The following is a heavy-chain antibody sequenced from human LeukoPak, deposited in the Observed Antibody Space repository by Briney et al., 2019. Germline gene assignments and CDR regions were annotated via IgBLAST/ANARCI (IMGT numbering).Heavy chain of an antibody. CDR1: GCTLTELS. V-gene: IGHV1-24*01. D-gene: IGHD3-22*01. CDR3: ATDRYYYDSSGPDLGFDY. CDR2: FDPEDGET. Sequence: GASVKVSCKVSGCTLTELSMHWVRQAPGKGLEWMGGFDPEDGETIYAQKFQGRVTMTEDTSTDTAYMELSSLRSEDTAVYYCATDRYYYDSSGPDLGFDYWGQGTLVTVSS. J-gene: IGHJ4*02.